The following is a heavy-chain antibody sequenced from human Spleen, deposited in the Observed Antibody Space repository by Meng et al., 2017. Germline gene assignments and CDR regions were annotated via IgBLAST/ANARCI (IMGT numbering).Heavy chain of an antibody. Sequence: GSLRLSCTVSGYSITGSYNWGWIRQSPGKGMEWIGSINQSGSTYYNPSLKSRVTMSADTSKNQSSLKLTSVTAADTAVYYCARDLNVLPCYYGIDVWGQASTVTVSS. CDR2: INQSGST. CDR3: ARDLNVLPCYYGIDV. J-gene: IGHJ6*02. D-gene: IGHD3-10*01. V-gene: IGHV4-38-2*02. CDR1: GYSITGSYN.